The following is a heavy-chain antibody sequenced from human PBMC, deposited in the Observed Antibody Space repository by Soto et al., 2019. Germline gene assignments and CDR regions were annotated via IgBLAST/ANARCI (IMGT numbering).Heavy chain of an antibody. CDR2: ISANSGNT. CDR1: GSIFNNYA. J-gene: IGHJ4*02. Sequence: QVQLVQSGAEVKKPGASVKVSCKAFGSIFNNYAISWVRQAPGQGLEWMGWISANSGNTNYAQKLQGRVTMTTDTSASTAYMELRSLRSDDTAVYYCATPGNYDTSGRDFWGQGTLVTVSS. V-gene: IGHV1-18*04. D-gene: IGHD3-22*01. CDR3: ATPGNYDTSGRDF.